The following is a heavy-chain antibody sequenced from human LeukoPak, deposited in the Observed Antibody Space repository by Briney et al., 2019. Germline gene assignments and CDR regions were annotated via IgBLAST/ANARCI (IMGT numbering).Heavy chain of an antibody. Sequence: ASVKVSCKASGYTFTSYGISWVRQAPGQGLEWMGWISAYNGNTNCAQKLQGRVTMTTDTSTSTAYMELRSLRSDDTAVYYCARVYYDSSGSPSDYWGQGTLVTVSS. CDR1: GYTFTSYG. J-gene: IGHJ4*02. D-gene: IGHD3-22*01. V-gene: IGHV1-18*01. CDR3: ARVYYDSSGSPSDY. CDR2: ISAYNGNT.